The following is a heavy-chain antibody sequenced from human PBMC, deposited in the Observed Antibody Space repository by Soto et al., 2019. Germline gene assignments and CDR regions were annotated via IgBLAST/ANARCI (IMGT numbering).Heavy chain of an antibody. V-gene: IGHV4-59*01. Sequence: SETLSLTCTVSGGSISSYYWSWIRQPPGKGLEWIGYIYHSGSSNYNPSLKSRVTILLDTSKNQFSLKLSSVTAADTAVYYCARGDGYHFDYWGQGTLVTVSS. J-gene: IGHJ4*02. CDR2: IYHSGSS. CDR3: ARGDGYHFDY. CDR1: GGSISSYY. D-gene: IGHD1-1*01.